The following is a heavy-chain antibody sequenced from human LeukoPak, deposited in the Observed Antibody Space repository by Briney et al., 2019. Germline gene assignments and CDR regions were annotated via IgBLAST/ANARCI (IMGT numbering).Heavy chain of an antibody. CDR1: GGSISSSSYY. CDR2: IYYSGST. J-gene: IGHJ4*02. D-gene: IGHD3-10*01. Sequence: PSETLSLTCTVSGGSISSSSYYWGWIRQPPGKGLEWIGSIYYSGSTYYNPSLKSRVTISVDTSKNQFSLKLSSVTAADTAVYYCARGGSGSYFRVFDYWGQGTLVTVSS. V-gene: IGHV4-39*07. CDR3: ARGGSGSYFRVFDY.